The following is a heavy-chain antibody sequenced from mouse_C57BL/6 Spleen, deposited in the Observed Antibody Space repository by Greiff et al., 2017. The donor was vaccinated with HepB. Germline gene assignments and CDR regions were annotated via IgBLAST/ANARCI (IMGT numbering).Heavy chain of an antibody. Sequence: EVQLVESEGGLVQPGSSMKLSCTASGFTFSDYYMAWVRQVPEKGLEWVANINYDGSSTYYLDSLKSRFIISRDNAKNILYLQMSSLKSEDTATYYCARDRSPSWDGGYFDYWGQGTTLTVSS. CDR2: INYDGSST. D-gene: IGHD4-1*01. CDR1: GFTFSDYY. V-gene: IGHV5-16*01. J-gene: IGHJ2*01. CDR3: ARDRSPSWDGGYFDY.